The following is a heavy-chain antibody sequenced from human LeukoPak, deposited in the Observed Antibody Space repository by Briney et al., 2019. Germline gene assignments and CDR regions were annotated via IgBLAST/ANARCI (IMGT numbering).Heavy chain of an antibody. J-gene: IGHJ4*02. Sequence: GGSLRLSCAASGFTFTNYNMHWVRQAPGKGLEWVAIIWFDGSNKYYADSVKGRFTLSRDNSKNTLSLQMNSLRAEDTAVYYCARVSPESSGYPRGYFDYWGQGTLVTVSS. D-gene: IGHD3-22*01. CDR2: IWFDGSNK. CDR3: ARVSPESSGYPRGYFDY. CDR1: GFTFTNYN. V-gene: IGHV3-33*01.